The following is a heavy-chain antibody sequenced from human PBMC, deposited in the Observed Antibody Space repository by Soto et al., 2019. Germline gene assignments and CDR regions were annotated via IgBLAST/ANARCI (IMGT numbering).Heavy chain of an antibody. D-gene: IGHD3-10*01. CDR1: GFTFSSYG. J-gene: IGHJ6*02. CDR3: ARESYGSGSYYHYYYYGMDV. CDR2: IWYDGSNK. Sequence: VGSLRLSCAASGFTFSSYGMHWVRQAPGKGLEWVAVIWYDGSNKYYADSVKGRFTISRDNSKNTLYLQMNSLRAEDTAVYYCARESYGSGSYYHYYYYGMDVWGQGTTVTVSS. V-gene: IGHV3-33*01.